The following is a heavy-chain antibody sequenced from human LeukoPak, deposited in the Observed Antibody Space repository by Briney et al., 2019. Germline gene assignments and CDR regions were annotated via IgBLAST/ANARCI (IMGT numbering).Heavy chain of an antibody. CDR3: TRDCSSTSCYPYYYYYMDV. CDR1: GFTFGDYA. D-gene: IGHD2-2*01. CDR2: IRSKAYGGTT. Sequence: PGWSLRLSCTASGFTFGDYAMSWFRQAPGKGLEGVGFIRSKAYGGTTEYAASVKGRFTISRDDSKSIAYLQMNRLKTEDTAVYYCTRDCSSTSCYPYYYYYMDVWGKGTTVTVSS. J-gene: IGHJ6*03. V-gene: IGHV3-49*03.